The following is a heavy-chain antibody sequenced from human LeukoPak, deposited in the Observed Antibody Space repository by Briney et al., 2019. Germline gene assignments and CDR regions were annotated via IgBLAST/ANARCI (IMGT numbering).Heavy chain of an antibody. D-gene: IGHD5-12*01. CDR2: ISSDGRDT. CDR1: GFTFSRFA. Sequence: GRSLRLSCAASGFTFSRFAVHWVRQAPGKGLEWVAVISSDGRDTHYADSVRGRFTISRDNSKNTMYLQMNSLRPEDTAVYYCAKDRVEIAIYFFDYWGQGTLVTVSP. CDR3: AKDRVEIAIYFFDY. V-gene: IGHV3-30*04. J-gene: IGHJ4*02.